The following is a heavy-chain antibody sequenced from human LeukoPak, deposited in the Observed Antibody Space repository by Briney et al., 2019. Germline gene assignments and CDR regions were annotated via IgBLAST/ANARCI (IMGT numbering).Heavy chain of an antibody. D-gene: IGHD3-22*01. Sequence: PGGSLRLSCAASGFTFSDYYMSWIRQAPGKGLEWVSYISSNGSTIYHADSVKGRFTISRDNAKNSLYLQMNSLRAEDTAVYYCARVPGYYDSSGYRGGDVAFDIWGQGTMVTASS. V-gene: IGHV3-11*04. CDR3: ARVPGYYDSSGYRGGDVAFDI. CDR2: ISSNGSTI. CDR1: GFTFSDYY. J-gene: IGHJ3*02.